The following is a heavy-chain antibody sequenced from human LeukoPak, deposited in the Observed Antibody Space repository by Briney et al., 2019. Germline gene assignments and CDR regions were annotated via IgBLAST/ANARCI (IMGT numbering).Heavy chain of an antibody. V-gene: IGHV4-59*01. Sequence: PSETLSLTCTVSGGSISSYYWSWIRQPPGKGLEWIGYIYYSGSTNYNPSLKSRVTISVDTSKNQFSLKLSSVTAADTAVYHCAREGEYSYGGVYFDYWGQGTLVTVSS. CDR3: AREGEYSYGGVYFDY. CDR2: IYYSGST. CDR1: GGSISSYY. J-gene: IGHJ4*02. D-gene: IGHD5-18*01.